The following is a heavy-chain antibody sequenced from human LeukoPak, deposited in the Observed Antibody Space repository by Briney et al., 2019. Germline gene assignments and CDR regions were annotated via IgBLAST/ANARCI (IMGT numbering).Heavy chain of an antibody. CDR1: GGSISSYY. D-gene: IGHD3-9*01. J-gene: IGHJ4*02. CDR3: ARDRNLRYFDWNRNDY. CDR2: IHYTGST. Sequence: PSETLSLTCTVSGGSISSYYWSWIRQSPGKGLECIGYIHYTGSTNYNPSLKSRVTISVETSKNQFSLKLSSVTAADTAVYYCARDRNLRYFDWNRNDYWGQGTLVTVSS. V-gene: IGHV4-59*12.